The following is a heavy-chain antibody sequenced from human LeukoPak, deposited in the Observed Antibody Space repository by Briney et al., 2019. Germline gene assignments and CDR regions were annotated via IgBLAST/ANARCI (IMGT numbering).Heavy chain of an antibody. Sequence: SETLSLTCTVSGGSIRSSYYYWGWIRQPPGKGLEWIGSIYDSGSTYYNPSLKSRVTISVDTSKNQFSLRLSSVTAAGTAVYFCARTGYCSGGSCFWDWGQGTLVTVSS. D-gene: IGHD2-15*01. J-gene: IGHJ4*02. CDR2: IYDSGST. V-gene: IGHV4-39*01. CDR3: ARTGYCSGGSCFWD. CDR1: GGSIRSSYYY.